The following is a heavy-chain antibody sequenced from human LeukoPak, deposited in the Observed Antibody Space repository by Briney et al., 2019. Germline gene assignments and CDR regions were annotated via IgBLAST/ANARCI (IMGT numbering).Heavy chain of an antibody. Sequence: GGSLGLSCAASGFTFSRYWMSWVRQAPGKGLEWVANIKQDGSERYYVDSVKGRFTISRDNAKNLLFLQMNTLRADDTAVYYCAREAYRDTSVDYWGQGTLVAVSS. V-gene: IGHV3-7*05. CDR2: IKQDGSER. J-gene: IGHJ4*02. D-gene: IGHD5-18*01. CDR1: GFTFSRYW. CDR3: AREAYRDTSVDY.